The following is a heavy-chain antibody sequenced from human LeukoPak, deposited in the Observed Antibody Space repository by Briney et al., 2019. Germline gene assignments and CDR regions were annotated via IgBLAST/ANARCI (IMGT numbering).Heavy chain of an antibody. J-gene: IGHJ4*02. D-gene: IGHD4-23*01. CDR1: GYTFTGYY. CDR3: ARGADYGGNQRDGY. CDR2: INPNSGGT. V-gene: IGHV1-2*06. Sequence: ASVKVSCKASGYTFTGYYIHWVRQAPGQGLEWVGRINPNSGGTMCAQKFQGSVTMTRDTSISTAYMELSSLASDDTAVYYCARGADYGGNQRDGYWGQGTLVTVSS.